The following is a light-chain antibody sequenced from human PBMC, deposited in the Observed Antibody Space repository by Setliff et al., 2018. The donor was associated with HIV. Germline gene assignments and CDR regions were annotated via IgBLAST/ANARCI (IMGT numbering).Light chain of an antibody. V-gene: IGLV1-44*01. CDR2: SNN. CDR1: SSNIGSNT. Sequence: KRVTISCSGSSSNIGSNTVNWYQQLPGTAPKLLIYSNNQRPSGVPDRFSGSKSGTSASLAISGLQSEDEADYYCAAWDDSLNGFYVFGTGTKVT. J-gene: IGLJ1*01. CDR3: AAWDDSLNGFYV.